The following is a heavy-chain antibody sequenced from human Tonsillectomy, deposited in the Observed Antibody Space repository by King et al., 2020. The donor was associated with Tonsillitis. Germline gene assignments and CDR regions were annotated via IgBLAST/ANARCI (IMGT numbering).Heavy chain of an antibody. Sequence: VQLQESGPGLVKPSQTLSLTCAVSGGSISSEGYSWSWIRQPPGKGLEWIGYIYYTGSTHYNPSLKSRVTMSVATSNNQFSLKLSSVTAADTAVYYCARVNSSGYYSYYFDYWGQGTLVTVTS. CDR1: GGSISSEGYS. J-gene: IGHJ4*02. CDR3: ARVNSSGYYSYYFDY. CDR2: IYYTGST. D-gene: IGHD3-22*01. V-gene: IGHV4-30-4*07.